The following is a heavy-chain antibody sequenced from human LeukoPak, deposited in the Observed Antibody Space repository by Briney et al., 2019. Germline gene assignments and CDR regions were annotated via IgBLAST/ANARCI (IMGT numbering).Heavy chain of an antibody. CDR3: ARAAAAGGGYFDY. D-gene: IGHD6-13*01. CDR2: IYYSGST. CDR1: GGSISSYY. V-gene: IGHV4-59*12. J-gene: IGHJ4*02. Sequence: SETLSLTCTVSGGSISSYYWSWIRQPPGKGLEWIGYIYYSGSTNYNPSLKSRVTISVDTSKNQFSLQLNSVTPEDTAVYYCARAAAAGGGYFDYWGQGTLVTVSS.